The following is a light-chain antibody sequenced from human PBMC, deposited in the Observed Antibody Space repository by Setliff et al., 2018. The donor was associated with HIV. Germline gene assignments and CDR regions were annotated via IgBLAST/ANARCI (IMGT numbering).Light chain of an antibody. CDR1: QSVSRD. Sequence: EIMMTQSPATLSVSPGERATLSCRASQSVSRDLAWYEHKPGQAPRLLIYGASTRATGVPARFSGSGPGTEFTLTISSLQSEDSAVYYCQQYHNWPPWTFGQGTKVDIK. V-gene: IGKV3-15*01. J-gene: IGKJ1*01. CDR2: GAS. CDR3: QQYHNWPPWT.